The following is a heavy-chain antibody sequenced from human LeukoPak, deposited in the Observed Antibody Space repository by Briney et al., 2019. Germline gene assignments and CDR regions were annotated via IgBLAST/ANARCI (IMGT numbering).Heavy chain of an antibody. CDR1: GGSISSSSYY. J-gene: IGHJ4*02. V-gene: IGHV4-39*07. Sequence: SETLSLTCTVSGGSISSSSYYWGWIRQPPGKGLEWIGSIYYSGSTYYNPSLKSRVTISVDTSKNQFSLKLSTMTAADTAVYYCARDPSGYFNYWGQGTLATVSS. CDR2: IYYSGST. CDR3: ARDPSGYFNY. D-gene: IGHD3-22*01.